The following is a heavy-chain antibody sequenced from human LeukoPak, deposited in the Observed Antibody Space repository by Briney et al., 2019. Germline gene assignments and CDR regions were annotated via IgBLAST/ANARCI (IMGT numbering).Heavy chain of an antibody. V-gene: IGHV3-30*18. Sequence: PGGSLRLSCAASGFTFSSYGMHWVRQAPGKGLEWVAVISYDGSNKYHADSVKGRFTISRDNSKNTLYLQMNSLRAEDTAVYYCAKDLGSSGCYWGQGTLVTVSS. J-gene: IGHJ4*02. D-gene: IGHD3-22*01. CDR1: GFTFSSYG. CDR3: AKDLGSSGCY. CDR2: ISYDGSNK.